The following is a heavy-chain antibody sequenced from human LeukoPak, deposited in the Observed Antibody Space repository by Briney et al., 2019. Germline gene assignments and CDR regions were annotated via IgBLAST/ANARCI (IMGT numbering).Heavy chain of an antibody. CDR3: ASVRRGFGESSKYYSYYYMDV. J-gene: IGHJ6*03. D-gene: IGHD3-10*01. V-gene: IGHV4-39*01. CDR2: IYYSGST. CDR1: GGSMRSNNYY. Sequence: SETLSLTCAVSGGSMRSNNYYWGWIRQPPGKGLEWIGNIYYSGSTYCNPSLKSRVTISVDTSKNQFSLKLSAVTAADTAVYYCASVRRGFGESSKYYSYYYMDVWGNGTTVTISS.